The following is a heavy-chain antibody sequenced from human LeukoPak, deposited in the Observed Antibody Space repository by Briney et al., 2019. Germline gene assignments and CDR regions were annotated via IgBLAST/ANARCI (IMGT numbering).Heavy chain of an antibody. CDR3: AKAAIAVAGTSEYFHH. V-gene: IGHV3-23*01. Sequence: PGGSLRLSCAASGFTFSSYAMSWVRQAPGKGLEWVSAISGSGGSTYYADSVKGRFTISRDNSKNTLYLQMNSLRAEDTAVYYCAKAAIAVAGTSEYFHHWGQDTLVTVSS. CDR1: GFTFSSYA. J-gene: IGHJ1*01. CDR2: ISGSGGST. D-gene: IGHD6-19*01.